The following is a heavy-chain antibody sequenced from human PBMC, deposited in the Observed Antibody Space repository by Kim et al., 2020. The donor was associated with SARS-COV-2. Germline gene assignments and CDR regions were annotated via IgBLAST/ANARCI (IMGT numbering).Heavy chain of an antibody. D-gene: IGHD1-26*01. CDR3: ASSIVGAKVGYYYYGMDV. J-gene: IGHJ6*02. Sequence: SETLSLTCAVYGGSFSGYYWSWIRQPPGKGLEWIGEINHSGSTNYNPSLKSRVTISVDTSKNQFSLKLSSVTAADTAVYYCASSIVGAKVGYYYYGMDVWGQGTTVTVSS. CDR1: GGSFSGYY. V-gene: IGHV4-34*01. CDR2: INHSGST.